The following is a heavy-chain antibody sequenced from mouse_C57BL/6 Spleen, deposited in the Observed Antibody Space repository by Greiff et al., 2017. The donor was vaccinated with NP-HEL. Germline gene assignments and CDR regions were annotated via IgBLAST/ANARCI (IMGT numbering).Heavy chain of an antibody. CDR2: INPGSGGT. CDR1: GYAFTNYL. CDR3: ARGTTVVAFDG. D-gene: IGHD1-1*01. J-gene: IGHJ2*01. V-gene: IGHV1-54*01. Sequence: QVQLKESGAELVRPGTSVKVSCKASGYAFTNYLIEWVKQRPGQGLEWIGVINPGSGGTNYNEKFKGKATLTADKSSSTAYMQLRSLTSEDSAFYFCARGTTVVAFDGRGQGTTLTVAS.